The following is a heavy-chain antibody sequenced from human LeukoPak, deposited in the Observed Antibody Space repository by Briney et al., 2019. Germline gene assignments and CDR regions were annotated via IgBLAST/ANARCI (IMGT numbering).Heavy chain of an antibody. V-gene: IGHV3-11*01. CDR2: ISSSGSTI. J-gene: IGHJ6*02. CDR1: GFTFSDYY. CDR3: ASITMVRGVRWRGMDV. Sequence: GGSLRLSCAASGFTFSDYYMSWIRQAPGKGLEWVSYISSSGSTIYYADSVKGRFTISRDNAKNSLYLQMNSLGAEDTAVYYCASITMVRGVRWRGMDVWGQGTTVTVSS. D-gene: IGHD3-10*01.